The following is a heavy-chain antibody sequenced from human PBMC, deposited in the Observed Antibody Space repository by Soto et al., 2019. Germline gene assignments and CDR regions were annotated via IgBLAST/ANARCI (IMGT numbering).Heavy chain of an antibody. V-gene: IGHV1-46*01. D-gene: IGHD3-10*01. CDR1: GYTFSNYY. CDR3: ARYYYNGYYFDY. J-gene: IGHJ4*02. CDR2: INPSGGST. Sequence: QVQLVQSGAEVKKPGASVRVSCQASGYTFSNYYMHWVRQAPGQGHEWMGIINPSGGSTTYAQKFQDRVTMTRDTSTSTVYMELSSPRSEDTSVYYCARYYYNGYYFDYWGQGTLVTVSS.